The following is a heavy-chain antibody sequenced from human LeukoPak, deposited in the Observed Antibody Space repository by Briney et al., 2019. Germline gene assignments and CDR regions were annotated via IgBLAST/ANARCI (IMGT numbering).Heavy chain of an antibody. J-gene: IGHJ6*02. CDR3: ARNVLLWFGD. CDR2: ISYDGSNK. CDR1: GFTFSSYA. Sequence: GGSLRLSCAASGFTFSSYAMHWVRQAPGKGLEWVAVISYDGSNKYYADSVKGRFTISRDNSKNTLYLQMNSLRAEDTAVYYCARNVLLWFGDWGQGTTVTVSS. V-gene: IGHV3-30*04. D-gene: IGHD3-10*01.